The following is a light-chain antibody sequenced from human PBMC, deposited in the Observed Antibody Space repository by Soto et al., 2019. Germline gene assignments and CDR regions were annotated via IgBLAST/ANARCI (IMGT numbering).Light chain of an antibody. Sequence: QSVLSQPASVSGSPGQSITISCTGTSSDVGGYNYVSWYQQHPGKAPKLMISDVTDRPSGVSNRFSGSKSGNTASLTISGLQAEDEAEYYCISYTSSTTFAFGTGTKVTVL. CDR1: SSDVGGYNY. J-gene: IGLJ1*01. CDR3: ISYTSSTTFA. V-gene: IGLV2-14*03. CDR2: DVT.